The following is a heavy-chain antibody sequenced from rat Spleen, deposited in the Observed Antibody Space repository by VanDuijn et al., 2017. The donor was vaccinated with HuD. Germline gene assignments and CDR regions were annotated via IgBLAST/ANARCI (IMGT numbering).Heavy chain of an antibody. V-gene: IGHV2-32*01. CDR3: ARDPYSRPFDY. J-gene: IGHJ2*01. CDR2: IWTGGGT. CDR1: GFSLTTNG. D-gene: IGHD1-2*01. Sequence: QVQLKESGPGLVQPSQTLSLTCTVSGFSLTTNGVSWVRQSPGKGLEWMGVIWTGGGTAYNSLLKSRLTITRDTSKSQLFLKMNSLQTEDTATYYCARDPYSRPFDYWGQGVMVTVSS.